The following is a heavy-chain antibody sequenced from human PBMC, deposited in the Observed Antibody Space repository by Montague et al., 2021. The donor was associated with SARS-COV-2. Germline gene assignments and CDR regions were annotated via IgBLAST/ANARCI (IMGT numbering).Heavy chain of an antibody. CDR2: INHSGGP. CDR3: ARGLTDVTVILVFVGASLYFDS. D-gene: IGHD3-22*01. J-gene: IGHJ4*02. Sequence: SETLSLTCAVYGGSFSGHSWTWIRQPPGKGLEWIGEINHSGGPNYNPSLKSRVTISVDTSKNQFSLKLSSLTAADTAVYYCARGLTDVTVILVFVGASLYFDSWGQGALVTVSS. CDR1: GGSFSGHS. V-gene: IGHV4-34*01.